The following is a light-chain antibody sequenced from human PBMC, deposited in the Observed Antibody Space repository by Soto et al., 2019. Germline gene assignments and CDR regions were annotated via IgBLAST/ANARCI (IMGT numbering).Light chain of an antibody. CDR3: QQYGSSPPVT. V-gene: IGKV3-20*01. J-gene: IGKJ4*01. Sequence: EIVLTQSPGTLSLSPGERATLSCRTSQSVNRNYLAWYQQKPGQAPRLLIYGASTRATGIPDRFTGTGSGTDFTLTISRLEPEDFAVYYCQQYGSSPPVTFGGGTKVEI. CDR1: QSVNRNY. CDR2: GAS.